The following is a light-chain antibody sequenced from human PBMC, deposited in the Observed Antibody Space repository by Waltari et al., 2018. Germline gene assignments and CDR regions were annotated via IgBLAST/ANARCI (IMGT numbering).Light chain of an antibody. V-gene: IGLV2-18*02. CDR1: SSDAGRYNR. CDR3: SSYTSSSMVV. Sequence: QSALTQPPSVSGSPGQSVTISCTGTSSDAGRYNRFPWYQQPPGTAPKLMIYEVSNRPSGVPDRFSGSKSGNTASLTISGLQAEDEADYYCSSYTSSSMVVFGGGTKLTVL. J-gene: IGLJ2*01. CDR2: EVS.